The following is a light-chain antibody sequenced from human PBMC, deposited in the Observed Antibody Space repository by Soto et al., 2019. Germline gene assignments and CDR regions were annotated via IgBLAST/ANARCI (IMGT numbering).Light chain of an antibody. CDR3: ASYTVSGTLI. Sequence: QSALTQPASVSGSPGLSITISCSGTSNDVGGYDYVSWCRQHPDRAPRLLIYEVSNRPSGISDRFSGSRSGNTASLTISGLQADDEADYYCASYTVSGTLIFGGGTKLTVL. V-gene: IGLV2-14*01. CDR2: EVS. CDR1: SNDVGGYDY. J-gene: IGLJ2*01.